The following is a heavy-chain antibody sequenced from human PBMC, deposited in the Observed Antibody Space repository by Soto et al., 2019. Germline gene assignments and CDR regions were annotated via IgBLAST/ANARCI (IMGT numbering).Heavy chain of an antibody. D-gene: IGHD1-26*01. CDR2: ISGSGNRT. CDR1: GFTLSSYA. Sequence: GGSLRLSCAASGFTLSSYAMSWVRQAPGKGLEWVSAISGSGNRTFHADSVKGRFTISRDNSKNALYLQMNSLRVEDTAVYYCAKEVTSGSYSHYYYGLDVWGQGTTVTVSS. CDR3: AKEVTSGSYSHYYYGLDV. V-gene: IGHV3-23*01. J-gene: IGHJ6*02.